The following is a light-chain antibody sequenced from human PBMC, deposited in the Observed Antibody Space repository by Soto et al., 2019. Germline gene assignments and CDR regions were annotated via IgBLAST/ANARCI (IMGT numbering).Light chain of an antibody. CDR3: QQSYTSPTT. V-gene: IGKV1-39*01. CDR2: GAS. CDR1: QSIGKH. Sequence: DIQMTQSPSSLSASVGDRFTITCLASQSIGKHLNWYQQKPGKAPKFLIYGASTLQSGVPPRFTGSGSGTDFTLTVNSLQAEDFATYYCQQSYTSPTTFGQGTRLEIK. J-gene: IGKJ5*01.